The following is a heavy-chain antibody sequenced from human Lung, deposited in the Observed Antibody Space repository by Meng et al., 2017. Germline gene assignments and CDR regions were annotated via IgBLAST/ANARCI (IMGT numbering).Heavy chain of an antibody. V-gene: IGHV4-34*01. Sequence: QVQLPQWGEGLLRHSANRPLPCSVYGGPISGSYWSWIRQSPAKGLEWIGKINHGGSTNYNPSLESRVTISVDTPKNQFSLRLTSMTVADTAVYYCARERHSTIIRGVIDFWGQGALVTVSS. CDR2: INHGGST. CDR1: GGPISGSY. J-gene: IGHJ4*02. CDR3: ARERHSTIIRGVIDF. D-gene: IGHD3-10*01.